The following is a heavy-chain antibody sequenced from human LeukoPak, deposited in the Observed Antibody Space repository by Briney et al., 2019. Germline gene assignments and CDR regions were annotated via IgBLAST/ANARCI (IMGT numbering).Heavy chain of an antibody. D-gene: IGHD6-19*01. CDR1: GYSFTTYW. CDR3: ARLYYLAVAGKSWFDP. CDR2: IYPGDSDT. J-gene: IGHJ5*02. V-gene: IGHV5-51*01. Sequence: GESLKISCTASGYSFTTYWIGWVRQVPGKGLEWMGIIYPGDSDTRYSPSFQGQVTISADKSISTAYLQWSSLKASDTAMYYCARLYYLAVAGKSWFDPWGQGTLVTVSS.